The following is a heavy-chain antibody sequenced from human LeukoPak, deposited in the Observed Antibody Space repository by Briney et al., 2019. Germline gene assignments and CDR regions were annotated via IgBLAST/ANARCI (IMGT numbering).Heavy chain of an antibody. Sequence: PGGSLRLSCAASGFTFNSYAMSWVPQAPGQGLEWVSGISGSGGDTYYTGSVKGRFTISRDNSKNALYLQMNSLRADDTAVYYCAKGHLSILFPFDSWGQGTLVTVSS. V-gene: IGHV3-23*01. CDR2: ISGSGGDT. CDR1: GFTFNSYA. CDR3: AKGHLSILFPFDS. J-gene: IGHJ4*02. D-gene: IGHD2-21*01.